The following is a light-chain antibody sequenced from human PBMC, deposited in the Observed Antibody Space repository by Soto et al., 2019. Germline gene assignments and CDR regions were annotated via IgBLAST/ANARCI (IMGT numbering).Light chain of an antibody. CDR1: SRDVGAHNY. V-gene: IGLV2-8*01. Sequence: QSVLTQPPSASGSPGQSVTISCTGTSRDVGAHNYVSWYQHHPGKAPKLIIYEVNKRPSGVPDRFSGSKSGNTASLTVSGLQAEDEEDFYCCISAGGSNRVFGGGTKLTVL. CDR3: CISAGGSNRV. J-gene: IGLJ3*02. CDR2: EVN.